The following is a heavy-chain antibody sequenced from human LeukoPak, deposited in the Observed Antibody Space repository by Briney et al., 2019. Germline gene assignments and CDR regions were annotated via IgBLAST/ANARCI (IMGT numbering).Heavy chain of an antibody. CDR3: ARNKYYYGSKNYGVPNWFDP. Sequence: SETLSLTCAVYGGSFSGYYWTWIRQPPGKGLEWIGEIIDTGSTKYNSSLKSRVTISVDTSKNQFSLKLSSVTAADTAVYYCARNKYYYGSKNYGVPNWFDPWGQGTLVTVSS. CDR1: GGSFSGYY. J-gene: IGHJ5*02. V-gene: IGHV4-34*12. CDR2: IIDTGST. D-gene: IGHD3-10*01.